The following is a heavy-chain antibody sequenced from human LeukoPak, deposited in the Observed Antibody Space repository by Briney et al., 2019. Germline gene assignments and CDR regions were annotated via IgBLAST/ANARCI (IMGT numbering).Heavy chain of an antibody. D-gene: IGHD6-13*01. Sequence: PSETLSLTCTVSGGSISSYYWSWIRQPAGKGLEWIGRIYTSGSTNYNPSLKSRVTISVDTSKNQFSLKLSSVTAADTAVYYCARSIAAAGTLGWRFPTFVDYWGQGTLVTVSS. V-gene: IGHV4-4*07. J-gene: IGHJ4*02. CDR1: GGSISSYY. CDR2: IYTSGST. CDR3: ARSIAAAGTLGWRFPTFVDY.